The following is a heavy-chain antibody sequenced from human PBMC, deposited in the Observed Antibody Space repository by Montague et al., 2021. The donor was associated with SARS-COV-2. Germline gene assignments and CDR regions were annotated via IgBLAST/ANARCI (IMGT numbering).Heavy chain of an antibody. CDR2: ISYAGSNN. CDR1: GFNFSSYA. J-gene: IGHJ3*02. Sequence: SLRLSCAASGFNFSSYAMHWVRQAPGKGLEWVAVISYAGSNNYYADSVDGQFIFSRDNSKYTLYLQMNSLSAEDTAVYYCARSAWGGYRDAFDIWGQGTMVTVSS. V-gene: IGHV3-30-3*01. D-gene: IGHD3-16*02. CDR3: ARSAWGGYRDAFDI.